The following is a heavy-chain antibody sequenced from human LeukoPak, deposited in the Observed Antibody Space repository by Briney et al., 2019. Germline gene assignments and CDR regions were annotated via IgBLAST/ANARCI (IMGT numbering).Heavy chain of an antibody. Sequence: GGSLRLSCAASGFTSSSYEMNWVRQAPGKGLEWVSYISSSGSTIYYADSVKGRFTISRDNAKNSLYRQMNSLRAEDTAVYYCAELGITMIGGVWGKGTTVTISS. D-gene: IGHD3-10*02. CDR2: ISSSGSTI. V-gene: IGHV3-48*03. CDR3: AELGITMIGGV. J-gene: IGHJ6*04. CDR1: GFTSSSYE.